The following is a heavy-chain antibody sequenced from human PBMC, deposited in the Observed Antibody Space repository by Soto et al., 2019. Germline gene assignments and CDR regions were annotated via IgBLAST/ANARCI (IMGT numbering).Heavy chain of an antibody. V-gene: IGHV4-39*01. Sequence: SETLSLTCTVSGGSISSSSYYWGWIRQPPGKGLEWIGSIYYSGSTYYNPSLKSRVTISVDTSKNQFSLKLSSVTAADTAVYYCARPGYSYGYFDDLGKGTLVTV. CDR3: ARPGYSYGYFDD. CDR2: IYYSGST. J-gene: IGHJ4*02. D-gene: IGHD5-18*01. CDR1: GGSISSSSYY.